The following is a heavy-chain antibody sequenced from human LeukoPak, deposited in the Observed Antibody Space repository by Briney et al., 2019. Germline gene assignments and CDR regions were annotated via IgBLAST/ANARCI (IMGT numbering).Heavy chain of an antibody. CDR3: ARDRYPTTRDVGFDY. J-gene: IGHJ4*02. D-gene: IGHD4-17*01. CDR2: IKQDGSEK. V-gene: IGHV3-7*01. CDR1: GFTFSSYW. Sequence: PGGSLRLSCAASGFTFSSYWMSWVRQAPGKGLEWVANIKQDGSEKYYVDSEKGRFTISRDNAKNSLYLQMNSLRAEDTAVYYCARDRYPTTRDVGFDYWGQGTLVTVSS.